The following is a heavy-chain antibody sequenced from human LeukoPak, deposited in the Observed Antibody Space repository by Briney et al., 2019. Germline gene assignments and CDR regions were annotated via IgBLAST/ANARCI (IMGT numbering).Heavy chain of an antibody. CDR2: IYYSGST. V-gene: IGHV4-39*01. CDR1: GGSISSSRHY. CDR3: ARLLKYSGSYHCDS. Sequence: PSETLSLTCTVSGGSISSSRHYWGWIRQPPGKGLEWIGNIYYSGSTYYNPSLKSRVTISVDTSKNQFSLEVTSVTAADTAVYYCARLLKYSGSYHCDSWGQGTLVTVSS. D-gene: IGHD1-26*01. J-gene: IGHJ5*01.